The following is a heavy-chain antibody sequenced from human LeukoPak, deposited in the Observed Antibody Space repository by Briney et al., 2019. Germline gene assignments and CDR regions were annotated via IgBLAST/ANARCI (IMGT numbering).Heavy chain of an antibody. CDR2: ISGSGGST. J-gene: IGHJ4*02. Sequence: GGSLRLSCAASGFTFSSYAMSWVRQAPGKGLECVSAISGSGGSTYYADSVKGRFTISRDNSKNTLYLQMNSLRAEDTVVYYCAKGEIVVVTEFDYWGQGTLVTVSS. D-gene: IGHD2-15*01. CDR3: AKGEIVVVTEFDY. V-gene: IGHV3-23*01. CDR1: GFTFSSYA.